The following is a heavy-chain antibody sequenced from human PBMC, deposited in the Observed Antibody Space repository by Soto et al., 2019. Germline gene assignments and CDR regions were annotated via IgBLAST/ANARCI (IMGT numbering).Heavy chain of an antibody. CDR2: IYPGDSDA. V-gene: IGHV5-51*01. Sequence: GESLKISCKGSGYSFTSYWIGWVRQMPGKGLEWMAIIYPGDSDARYSPSFQGQVTISADKSIGTAYLQWSGLKASDTAMYYCARRGYCSGGSCFSAPFDIWGQGTMVTVSS. D-gene: IGHD2-15*01. CDR1: GYSFTSYW. CDR3: ARRGYCSGGSCFSAPFDI. J-gene: IGHJ3*02.